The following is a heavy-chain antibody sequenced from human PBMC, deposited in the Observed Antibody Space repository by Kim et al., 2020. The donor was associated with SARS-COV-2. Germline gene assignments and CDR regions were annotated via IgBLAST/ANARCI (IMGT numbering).Heavy chain of an antibody. Sequence: SETLSLTCTVSGGSIGSYYWSWIRQPAGKGLEWIGRIYTSGSTNYNPSLKSRVTMSVDTSKNQFSLKLSSVTAADTAVYYCARLSGSSGVHYYGMDVWGQGTTVTVSS. D-gene: IGHD6-6*01. J-gene: IGHJ6*02. V-gene: IGHV4-4*07. CDR2: IYTSGST. CDR1: GGSIGSYY. CDR3: ARLSGSSGVHYYGMDV.